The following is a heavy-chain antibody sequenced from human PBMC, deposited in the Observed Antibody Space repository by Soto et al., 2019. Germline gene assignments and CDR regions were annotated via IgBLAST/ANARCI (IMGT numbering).Heavy chain of an antibody. Sequence: QVQLQESGPGLVKPSQTLSLTCTVSGGSISSGDYYWSWIRQPPGKGLEWIGYIYYSGFTYYNPSLNSRLTMSVDTSKNQFSLNLSSVIAADTAVYYCARSDNYVPFDHWGQGTLVTVSS. CDR3: ARSDNYVPFDH. CDR2: IYYSGFT. V-gene: IGHV4-30-4*01. CDR1: GGSISSGDYY. J-gene: IGHJ4*02. D-gene: IGHD4-4*01.